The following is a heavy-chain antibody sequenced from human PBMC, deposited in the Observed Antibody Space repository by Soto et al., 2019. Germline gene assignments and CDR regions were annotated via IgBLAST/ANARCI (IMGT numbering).Heavy chain of an antibody. D-gene: IGHD3-10*01. CDR1: GGTFSSYA. CDR2: IIPIFGTA. CDR3: ARDSCFGEFCVGYCYFVIGV. J-gene: IGHJ6*02. Sequence: QVQLVQSGAEVKKPGSSVKVSCKASGGTFSSYAISWVRQAPGQGLEWMGGIIPIFGTANYAQKFQGRVTITADEYARTAYMELSSLISVGTAVYYCARDSCFGEFCVGYCYFVIGVLGQGNTVTGSS. V-gene: IGHV1-69*01.